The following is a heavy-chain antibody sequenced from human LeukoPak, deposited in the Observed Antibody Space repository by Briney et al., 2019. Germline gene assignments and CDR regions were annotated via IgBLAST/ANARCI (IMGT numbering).Heavy chain of an antibody. CDR2: IRYDGSNK. J-gene: IGHJ3*02. CDR3: AKAPRRGSYLDAFDI. CDR1: GFTFSSYG. D-gene: IGHD1-26*01. V-gene: IGHV3-30*02. Sequence: PGGSLRLSCAASGFTFSSYGMHWVRQAPGKGLEWVAFIRYDGSNKYYADSVKGRFTISRDNSKNTLYLQMNSLRAEDTAVYYCAKAPRRGSYLDAFDIWGQGTMVTVSS.